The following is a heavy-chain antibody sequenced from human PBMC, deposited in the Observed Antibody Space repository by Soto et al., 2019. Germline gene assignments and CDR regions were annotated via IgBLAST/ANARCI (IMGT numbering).Heavy chain of an antibody. CDR2: IYYSGST. J-gene: IGHJ3*02. CDR3: ARDYGDYREGHAFDI. Sequence: SETMSLTCTVSGGSISSGDYYWSWIRQPPGKGLEWIGYIYYSGSTYYNPSLKSRVTISVDTSKNQFSLKLSSVTAADTAVYYCARDYGDYREGHAFDIWGQGTMVT. D-gene: IGHD4-17*01. CDR1: GGSISSGDYY. V-gene: IGHV4-30-4*01.